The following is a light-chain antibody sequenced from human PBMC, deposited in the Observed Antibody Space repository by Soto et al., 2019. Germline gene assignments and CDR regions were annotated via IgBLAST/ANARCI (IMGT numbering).Light chain of an antibody. Sequence: DVVMTQSPLSLPVTLGQAATVSCRSTQSLVHSDGNTYLNWFQQRPGQSPRRLLHHVSKRDSGVRDRGGGRGSGTDYTLKISLVEAEHVEVYYGSLGTHWPHTFGQGTKQEIK. V-gene: IGKV2-30*02. CDR3: SLGTHWPHT. J-gene: IGKJ2*01. CDR1: QSLVHSDGNTY. CDR2: HVS.